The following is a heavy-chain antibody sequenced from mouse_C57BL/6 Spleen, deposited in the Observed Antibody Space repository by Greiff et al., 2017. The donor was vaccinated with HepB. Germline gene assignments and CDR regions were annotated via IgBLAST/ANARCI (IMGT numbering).Heavy chain of an antibody. CDR2: IDPENGDT. V-gene: IGHV14-4*01. Sequence: EVMLVESGAELVRPGASVKLSCTASGFNIKDDYMHWVKQRPEQGLEWIGWIDPENGDTEYASKFQGKATITADTSSNTAYLQLSSLTSEDTAVYYCTPRAMVTTRFAYWGRGTLVTVSA. CDR3: TPRAMVTTRFAY. D-gene: IGHD2-2*01. J-gene: IGHJ3*01. CDR1: GFNIKDDY.